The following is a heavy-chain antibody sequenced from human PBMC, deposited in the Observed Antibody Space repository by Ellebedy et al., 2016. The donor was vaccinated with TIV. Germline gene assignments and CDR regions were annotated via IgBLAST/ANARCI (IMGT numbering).Heavy chain of an antibody. Sequence: GESLKISCAASGFTFSAYYMSWIRRAPGKGLEWVSYISSSGNTIYYADSVKGRFTISRDNAKNSLYLQMNSLRAEDTAVYYCARAPPRRGSYVWDYWGQGTLVTVSS. J-gene: IGHJ4*02. CDR2: ISSSGNTI. D-gene: IGHD1-26*01. CDR3: ARAPPRRGSYVWDY. V-gene: IGHV3-11*01. CDR1: GFTFSAYY.